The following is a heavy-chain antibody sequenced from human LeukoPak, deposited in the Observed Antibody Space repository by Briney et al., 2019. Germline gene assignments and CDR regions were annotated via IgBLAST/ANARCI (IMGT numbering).Heavy chain of an antibody. V-gene: IGHV3-11*01. Sequence: GSLRLSCAASGFTFSDYYMSWIRQAPGKGLEWVSYISSSRHTICYADSVKGRFTISRDNAKNSLYLQMSSLRAEDTAVYYCARPEIVGASYFDYWGQGTLVTVSS. CDR2: ISSSRHTI. CDR1: GFTFSDYY. J-gene: IGHJ4*02. D-gene: IGHD1-26*01. CDR3: ARPEIVGASYFDY.